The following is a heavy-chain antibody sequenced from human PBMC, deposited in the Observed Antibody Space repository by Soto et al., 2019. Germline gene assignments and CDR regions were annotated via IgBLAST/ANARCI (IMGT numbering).Heavy chain of an antibody. CDR2: ISGNNGNT. J-gene: IGHJ4*02. Sequence: ASVKVSCKASGYTFINHGISWVRQAPGQGLEWMGWISGNNGNTKYARKFQGRVTMTTDTSTSTAYMELRSLRSNDTAVYYCERDFYPPAYYFDYWGQGTLVTVS. CDR3: ERDFYPPAYYFDY. CDR1: GYTFINHG. V-gene: IGHV1-18*01.